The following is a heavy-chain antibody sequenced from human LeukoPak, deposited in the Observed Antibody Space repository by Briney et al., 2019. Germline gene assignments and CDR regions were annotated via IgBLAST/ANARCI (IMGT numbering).Heavy chain of an antibody. CDR3: ARLLAFDI. Sequence: PSETLSLTCAVYGGSFSGYYWSWIRQPPGKGPEWIGEINHSGSTNYNPSLKSRVTISVDTSKNQFSLKLSSVTAADTAVYYCARLLAFDIWGQGTMVTVSS. V-gene: IGHV4-34*01. CDR1: GGSFSGYY. CDR2: INHSGST. J-gene: IGHJ3*02.